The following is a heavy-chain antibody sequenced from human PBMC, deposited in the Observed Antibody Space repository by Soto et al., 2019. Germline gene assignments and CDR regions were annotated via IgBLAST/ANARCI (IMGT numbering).Heavy chain of an antibody. Sequence: ASVKVSCKVSGYTLTELSMHWGRQAPGKGLEWMGGFDPEDGETIYAQKFQGRVTMTEDTSTDTAYMELSSLRSEDTAVYYCATAPGGYLKYYFDYWGQGTLVTVSS. CDR2: FDPEDGET. J-gene: IGHJ4*02. CDR1: GYTLTELS. D-gene: IGHD3-22*01. V-gene: IGHV1-24*01. CDR3: ATAPGGYLKYYFDY.